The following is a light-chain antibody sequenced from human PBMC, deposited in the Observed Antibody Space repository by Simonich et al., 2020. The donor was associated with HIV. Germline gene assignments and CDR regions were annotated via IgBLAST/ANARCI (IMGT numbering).Light chain of an antibody. CDR2: GTS. J-gene: IGLJ3*02. CDR3: QSYDRSLKEV. Sequence: QSVLTQPPSVSGAPGQRVTISCTGSSSNIGAGYDVHWYQQLPGTAPKLLIDGTSNRPSGVPDRFSGSKSGTSASLAITGLQADDEADYYCQSYDRSLKEVFGGGTKLTVL. CDR1: SSNIGAGYD. V-gene: IGLV1-40*01.